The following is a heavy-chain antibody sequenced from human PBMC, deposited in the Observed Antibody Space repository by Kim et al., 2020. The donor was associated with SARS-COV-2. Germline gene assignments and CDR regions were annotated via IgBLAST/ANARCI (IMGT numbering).Heavy chain of an antibody. D-gene: IGHD6-13*01. Sequence: PALKGRVTISVDTSKNQFALKRSSVTAADTAVYYCARGRHGWQQLGWFDPWGQGTLVTVSS. V-gene: IGHV4-34*01. CDR3: ARGRHGWQQLGWFDP. J-gene: IGHJ5*02.